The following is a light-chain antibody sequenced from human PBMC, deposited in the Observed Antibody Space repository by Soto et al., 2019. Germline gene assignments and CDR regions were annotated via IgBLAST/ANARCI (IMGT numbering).Light chain of an antibody. CDR2: EVR. Sequence: QSALTQAASVSGSAGQSITISCSGTMRDVGVYNLVSWYQQHPGTARHLIIYEVRNRPSGISSLFSGSRSGNTASLTISGRQPEDEGDYYCSAYTASSPLVFGGGTTLTVL. J-gene: IGLJ3*02. CDR1: MRDVGVYNL. V-gene: IGLV2-14*01. CDR3: SAYTASSPLV.